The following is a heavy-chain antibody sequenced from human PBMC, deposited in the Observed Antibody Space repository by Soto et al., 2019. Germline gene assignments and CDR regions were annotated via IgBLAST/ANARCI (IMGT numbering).Heavy chain of an antibody. V-gene: IGHV3-23*01. J-gene: IGHJ4*02. CDR1: GFTFSSYA. CDR2: ISGSGGST. CDR3: APLGGFLEWLPPAFDY. Sequence: TGGSLRLSCAASGFTFSSYAMSWVRQAPGKGLEWVSAISGSGGSTYYADSVKGRFTISRDNSKNTLYLQMNSLRAEDTAVYYCAPLGGFLEWLPPAFDYWGQGTLVTVSS. D-gene: IGHD3-3*01.